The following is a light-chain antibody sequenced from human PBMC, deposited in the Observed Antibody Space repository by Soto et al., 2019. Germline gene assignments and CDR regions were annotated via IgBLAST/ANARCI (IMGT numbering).Light chain of an antibody. V-gene: IGLV2-14*01. CDR1: TNDIGSYNY. CDR2: EVT. CDR3: CSYTDIALDVV. J-gene: IGLJ2*01. Sequence: QSALTQPASVSGSPGQSITLSCAGTTNDIGSYNYVSWFQQHPGEAPKLIIFEVTHRPSGISTRFSGSKSGNTASLTISGVRPEDEADYYCCSYTDIALDVVFGGGTKLTVL.